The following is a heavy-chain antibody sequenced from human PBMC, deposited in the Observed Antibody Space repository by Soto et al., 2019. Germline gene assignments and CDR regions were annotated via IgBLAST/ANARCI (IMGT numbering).Heavy chain of an antibody. V-gene: IGHV1-18*01. J-gene: IGHJ6*02. CDR2: ISAYNGNT. CDR3: ARVITGTTFYYYYGMDV. CDR1: GYTFTSYG. D-gene: IGHD1-7*01. Sequence: QVQLVQSGAEVKKPGASVKVSCKASGYTFTSYGISWVRQAPGQGLEWMGWISAYNGNTNYAQKLQGRGTMTTDTSTSTAYMELRSLRSDETAVYYCARVITGTTFYYYYGMDVWGQGTTVTVSS.